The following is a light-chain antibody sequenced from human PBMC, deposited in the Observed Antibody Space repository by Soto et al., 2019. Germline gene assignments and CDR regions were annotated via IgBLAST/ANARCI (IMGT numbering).Light chain of an antibody. V-gene: IGKV3-15*01. CDR2: GTS. J-gene: IGKJ5*01. Sequence: EPVMSQSPATLSVSPGERATLSCTPSQSISGKLAWYQQKPGQGPRLLIYGTSTRATGIPARFSGGGSATEFTLTISSLRSEDCAVYYCQQYDNWPISFGQGTRLE. CDR3: QQYDNWPIS. CDR1: QSISGK.